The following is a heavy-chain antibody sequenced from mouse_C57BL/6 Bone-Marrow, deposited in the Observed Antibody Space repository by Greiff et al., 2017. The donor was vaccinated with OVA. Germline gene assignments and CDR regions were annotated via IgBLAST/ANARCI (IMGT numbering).Heavy chain of an antibody. D-gene: IGHD2-3*01. CDR2: IDPSDSET. CDR1: GYTFTSYW. Sequence: QVQLQQPGAELVRPGSSVKLSCKASGYTFTSYWMHWVKQRPIQGLEWIGNIDPSDSETHYNQKFKDKATLTVDKSSSTAYMQLSSLTSEDSAVYYCARSGWLLYWYFDVWGTGTTVTVSS. CDR3: ARSGWLLYWYFDV. V-gene: IGHV1-52*01. J-gene: IGHJ1*03.